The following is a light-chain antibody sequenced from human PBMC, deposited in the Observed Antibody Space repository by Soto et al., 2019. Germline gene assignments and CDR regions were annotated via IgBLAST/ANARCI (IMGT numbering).Light chain of an antibody. Sequence: QSALTQPRSVSGSLGQSVTISCTGTSSDVGGYNYVSWYQQHPGKAPKLMIYDVSKRPTGVPDRFSGSKSGNTASLTISGLQADDEADYSCCSYAGNYPVFGGGTQLTVL. CDR1: SSDVGGYNY. CDR2: DVS. V-gene: IGLV2-11*01. J-gene: IGLJ2*01. CDR3: CSYAGNYPV.